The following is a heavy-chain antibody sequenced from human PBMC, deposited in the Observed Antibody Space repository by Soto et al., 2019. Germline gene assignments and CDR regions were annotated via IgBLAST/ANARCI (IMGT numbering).Heavy chain of an antibody. CDR3: ARVRRFGELFNYFDY. J-gene: IGHJ4*02. CDR1: GGSISSGDYY. D-gene: IGHD3-10*01. CDR2: IYYSGST. Sequence: ASETLSLTCTVSGGSISSGDYYWSWIRQPPGKGLEWIGYIYYSGSTYYNPSLKSRVTISVDTSKNQFSLKLSSVTAADTAVYYCARVRRFGELFNYFDYWGQGTLVTVSS. V-gene: IGHV4-30-4*01.